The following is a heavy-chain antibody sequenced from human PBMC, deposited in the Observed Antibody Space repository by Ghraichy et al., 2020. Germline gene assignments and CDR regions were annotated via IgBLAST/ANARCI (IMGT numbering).Heavy chain of an antibody. Sequence: ASVKVSCKASGYTFTSYGISWVRQAPGQGLEWMGWISAYNGNTNYAQKLQGRVTMTTDTSTSTAYMELRSLRSDDTAVYYCASTGYYYDSSGYLSYWGQGTLVTVSS. CDR3: ASTGYYYDSSGYLSY. CDR2: ISAYNGNT. V-gene: IGHV1-18*01. J-gene: IGHJ4*02. CDR1: GYTFTSYG. D-gene: IGHD3-22*01.